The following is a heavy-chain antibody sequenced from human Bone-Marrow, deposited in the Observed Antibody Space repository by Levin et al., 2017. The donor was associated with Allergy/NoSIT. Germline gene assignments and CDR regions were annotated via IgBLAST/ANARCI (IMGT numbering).Heavy chain of an antibody. CDR1: GFTVRSDY. Sequence: LSLTCAASGFTVRSDYVSWVRQAPGKGLEWVAVIYRSGTTNYADSVKGRFTISRDNSENTLYLQMNSLTVDDTAVYYCARDMKTGDILTRFDPWGQGTLVTVSS. V-gene: IGHV3-53*01. CDR2: IYRSGTT. CDR3: ARDMKTGDILTRFDP. D-gene: IGHD3-9*01. J-gene: IGHJ5*02.